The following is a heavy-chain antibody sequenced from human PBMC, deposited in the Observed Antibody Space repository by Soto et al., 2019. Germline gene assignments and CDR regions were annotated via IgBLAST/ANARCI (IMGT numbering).Heavy chain of an antibody. D-gene: IGHD2-8*01. CDR3: ARDGGYCTNGVCYTGPFDY. CDR1: GFTFSSYG. J-gene: IGHJ4*02. CDR2: IWYDGSNK. V-gene: IGHV3-33*01. Sequence: QVQLVESGGGVVQPGRSLGLSCAASGFTFSSYGMHWVRQAPGKGLEWVAVIWYDGSNKYYADSVKGRFTISRDNSKNTLYLQMNSLRAEDTAVYYCARDGGYCTNGVCYTGPFDYWGQGTLVTVSS.